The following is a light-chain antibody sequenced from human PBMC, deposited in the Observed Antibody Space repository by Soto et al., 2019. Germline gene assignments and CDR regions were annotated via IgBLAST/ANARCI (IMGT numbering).Light chain of an antibody. CDR2: AAS. CDR1: QDISTA. CDR3: QQADSFPLT. Sequence: DIQMTQSPSSVCASVGDRVIITCPASQDISTALAWYQQKPGKAPNLLIYAASRLQRGVPSRFSGSGSGTDFTLTISSLQPEDFSSYYCQQADSFPLTFGGGTKVEIK. J-gene: IGKJ4*01. V-gene: IGKV1-12*01.